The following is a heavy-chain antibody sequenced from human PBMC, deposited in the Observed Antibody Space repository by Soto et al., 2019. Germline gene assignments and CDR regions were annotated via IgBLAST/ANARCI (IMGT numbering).Heavy chain of an antibody. Sequence: PSETLSLTCGVYGGSFSGYYWSWIRQPPGKGLEWIGEINHSGSTNYNPSLKSRVTISVDTSKNQFSLKLSSVTAADTAVYYCARAAHYSSPFRWFDPWGQGTLVTVSS. CDR2: INHSGST. J-gene: IGHJ5*02. V-gene: IGHV4-34*09. CDR1: GGSFSGYY. D-gene: IGHD6-13*01. CDR3: ARAAHYSSPFRWFDP.